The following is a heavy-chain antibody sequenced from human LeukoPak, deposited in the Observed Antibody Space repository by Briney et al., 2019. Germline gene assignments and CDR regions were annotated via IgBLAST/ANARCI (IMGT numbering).Heavy chain of an antibody. J-gene: IGHJ6*02. CDR3: ARAPYRGNGMDV. V-gene: IGHV1-2*02. CDR1: GYTFTGYY. CDR2: INPNSSGT. Sequence: ASVTVSCKASGYTFTGYYMRWVRQAPGQGLEWMGWINPNSSGTNYAQKCQSRVTMTRETSISTAYMELSRVRSDDTAGYYCARAPYRGNGMDVWGQGTTVTVSS. D-gene: IGHD1-26*01.